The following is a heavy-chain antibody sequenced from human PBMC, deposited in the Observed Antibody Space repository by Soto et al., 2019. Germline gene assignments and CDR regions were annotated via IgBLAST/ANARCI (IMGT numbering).Heavy chain of an antibody. V-gene: IGHV4-59*08. Sequence: QVQLQESGPGLVKPSETLFVTCTVSGGSTDSLYWSWVRQPPGKGLEWIGYVSYSGSTTYNPTLKSRVIVSINTSKTHFTLKLTSVTAADTAVYYCAGQGYYDLLSGYYLFDYWGQGILVTVSS. CDR3: AGQGYYDLLSGYYLFDY. CDR1: GGSTDSLY. J-gene: IGHJ4*02. D-gene: IGHD3-3*01. CDR2: VSYSGST.